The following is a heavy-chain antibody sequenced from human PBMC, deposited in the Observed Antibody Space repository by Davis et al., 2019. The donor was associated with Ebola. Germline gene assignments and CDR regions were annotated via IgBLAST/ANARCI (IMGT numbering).Heavy chain of an antibody. CDR2: IKQDGSEK. CDR1: GFTFSSYW. D-gene: IGHD2-15*01. V-gene: IGHV3-7*01. Sequence: LKISCAASGFTFSSYWMSWVRQAPGKGLEWVANIKQDGSEKYYVDSVKGRFTISRDNAKNSLYLQMNSLRAEDTAVYYCAGPAVVVAASGYWGQGTLVTVSS. CDR3: AGPAVVVAASGY. J-gene: IGHJ4*02.